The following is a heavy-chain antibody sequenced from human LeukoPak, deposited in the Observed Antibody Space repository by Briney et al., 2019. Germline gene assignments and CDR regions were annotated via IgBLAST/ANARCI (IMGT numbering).Heavy chain of an antibody. CDR1: GFTFSSYW. Sequence: SGGSLRLSCAASGFTFSSYWMSWVRQAPGKGLEWVANIKQDGSEKYYVDSVKGRFTISRDNAKNSLYLQMNSLRAEATAVYYCARDPYFFGGYSYGCDYWGQGTLVTVSS. CDR2: IKQDGSEK. J-gene: IGHJ4*02. D-gene: IGHD5-18*01. CDR3: ARDPYFFGGYSYGCDY. V-gene: IGHV3-7*03.